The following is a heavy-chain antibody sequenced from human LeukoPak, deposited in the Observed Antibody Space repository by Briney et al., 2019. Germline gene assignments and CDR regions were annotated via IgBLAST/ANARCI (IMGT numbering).Heavy chain of an antibody. Sequence: SVKVSCKASGGTFSSYAISWVRQAPGQGLEWMGGIIPIFGTANYAQKFQGRVTITADESTSTAYMELSSLRSEDTAVYYCARVGEVVVVPAAMADYYYYYYMDVWGKGTTVTVSS. CDR3: ARVGEVVVVPAAMADYYYYYYMDV. J-gene: IGHJ6*03. CDR1: GGTFSSYA. CDR2: IIPIFGTA. V-gene: IGHV1-69*13. D-gene: IGHD2-2*01.